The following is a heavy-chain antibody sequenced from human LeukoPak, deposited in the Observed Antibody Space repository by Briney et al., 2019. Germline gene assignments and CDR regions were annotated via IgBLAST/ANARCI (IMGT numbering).Heavy chain of an antibody. CDR3: AKEDRNYDFWSGYSYYYYYGMDV. Sequence: GGSLRLSCAASGFTFSSYAMSWVRQAPGKGLEWVSAISGSGGSTYYADSVKGRFTISRDNSKNTLYLQMNSLRAEDTAVYYCAKEDRNYDFWSGYSYYYYYGMDVWGQGTTVTVSS. CDR1: GFTFSSYA. D-gene: IGHD3-3*01. J-gene: IGHJ6*02. CDR2: ISGSGGST. V-gene: IGHV3-23*01.